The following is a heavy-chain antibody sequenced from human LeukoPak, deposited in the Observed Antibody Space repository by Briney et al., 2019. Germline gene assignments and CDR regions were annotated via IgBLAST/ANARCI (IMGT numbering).Heavy chain of an antibody. CDR3: ARGFGYEGHPLDY. J-gene: IGHJ4*02. CDR1: GYTFTSYG. V-gene: IGHV1-18*01. Sequence: GASVKVSCKASGYTFTSYGISWVRQAPGQGLEWMGWISAYNGNTNYAQKFQGRVTITRNTSISTAYMELSSLRSEDTAVYYCARGFGYEGHPLDYWGQGTLVTVSS. D-gene: IGHD5-12*01. CDR2: ISAYNGNT.